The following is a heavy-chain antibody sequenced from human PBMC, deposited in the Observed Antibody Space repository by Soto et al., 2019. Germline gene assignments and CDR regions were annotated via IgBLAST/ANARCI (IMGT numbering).Heavy chain of an antibody. CDR1: GYSFTSHY. D-gene: IGHD3-3*01. V-gene: IGHV1-46*01. CDR3: ARDGGQTRYDFWSGYSGYYGMDV. J-gene: IGHJ6*02. Sequence: ASVQVSCKAIGYSFTSHYMHWVRQAPGQGLEWMGTIYPGGVNIAYAQKFKGRVTMTRDTSTSTVYMELSSLGSEDTAVYYCARDGGQTRYDFWSGYSGYYGMDVWGQGTTVTVSS. CDR2: IYPGGVNI.